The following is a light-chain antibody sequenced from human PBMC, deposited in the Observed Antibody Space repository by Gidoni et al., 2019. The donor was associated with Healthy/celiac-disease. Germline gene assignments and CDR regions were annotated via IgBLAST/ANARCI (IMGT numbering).Light chain of an antibody. J-gene: IGKJ2*01. Sequence: DIQMTQSPPTLSASVGDRVSITCRASQSISSWLAWYPQKPGKAPKLLIYKASSLESGVPSRFSGSGSGTEFTLTISSLQPDDFATYYCQQYNSYSYTFGQGTKLEIK. CDR1: QSISSW. CDR2: KAS. V-gene: IGKV1-5*03. CDR3: QQYNSYSYT.